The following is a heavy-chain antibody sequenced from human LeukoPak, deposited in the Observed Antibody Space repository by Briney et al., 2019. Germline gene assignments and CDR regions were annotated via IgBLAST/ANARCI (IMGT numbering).Heavy chain of an antibody. D-gene: IGHD2-21*02. CDR3: ARYRNCGSDCYDAFDI. CDR2: IYHRGST. J-gene: IGHJ3*02. Sequence: SETLSLTCTVSGYPISSGYYWGWIRQPPGKGLEWIGGIYHRGSTYHNPSLKSRVTISVDTSKNQFSLKLNSVTAADTAVYYCARYRNCGSDCYDAFDIWGQGTMVTVSS. V-gene: IGHV4-38-2*02. CDR1: GYPISSGYY.